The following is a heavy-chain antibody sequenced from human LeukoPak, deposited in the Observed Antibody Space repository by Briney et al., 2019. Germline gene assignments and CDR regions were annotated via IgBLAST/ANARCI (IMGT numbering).Heavy chain of an antibody. J-gene: IGHJ6*03. D-gene: IGHD2-2*02. V-gene: IGHV1-69*13. Sequence: PGASVKVSCKASGGTFSSYAISWVRQAPGQGLEWMGGIIPIFGTANYAQKFQGRVTITADESTSTAYMELSSLRSEDTAVYYCARVMVVPAAIAQTYYYYYYMDVWGKGTTVTVSS. CDR2: IIPIFGTA. CDR3: ARVMVVPAAIAQTYYYYYYMDV. CDR1: GGTFSSYA.